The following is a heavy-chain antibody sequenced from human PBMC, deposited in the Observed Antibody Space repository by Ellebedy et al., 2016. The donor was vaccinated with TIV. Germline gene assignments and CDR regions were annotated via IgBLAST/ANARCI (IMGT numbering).Heavy chain of an antibody. Sequence: MPSETLSLTCTVSGGSINSHDYYWNWIRQPPGKGLAWTGYIYYSGSTYYNPSLKSRVIISVDTSKNQFSLRLSSVTAADTAVYYCARGDVTFDYWGQGTLVNVSS. D-gene: IGHD5-24*01. CDR1: GGSINSHDYY. CDR2: IYYSGST. J-gene: IGHJ4*02. V-gene: IGHV4-31*03. CDR3: ARGDVTFDY.